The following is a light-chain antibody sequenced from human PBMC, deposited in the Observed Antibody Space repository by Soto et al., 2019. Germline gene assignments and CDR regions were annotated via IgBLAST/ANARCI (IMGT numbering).Light chain of an antibody. CDR1: QSISSY. V-gene: IGKV1-39*01. Sequence: DIQMTQSPSSLSASVGDRVTITCRASQSISSYLNWYQQKPGKAPKLLIYAASSLQSGVPSRFSGSGSGTDFTLTVSSLQPEDFATYYCQQSYSTPRTFGQGPKLELK. CDR2: AAS. J-gene: IGKJ2*01. CDR3: QQSYSTPRT.